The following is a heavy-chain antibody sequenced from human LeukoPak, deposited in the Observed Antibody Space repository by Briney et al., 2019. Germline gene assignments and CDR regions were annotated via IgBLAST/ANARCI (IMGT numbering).Heavy chain of an antibody. V-gene: IGHV4-34*01. Sequence: SETLSLTCAVYGGSFSGYYWSWIRQPPGKGLEWIGEINHSGSTNYNPSLKSRVTISVDTSKNQFSLKLSSMTAADTAVYYCARGVYYGSGSYYYYYYYGMDVWGQGTTVTVSS. CDR1: GGSFSGYY. CDR3: ARGVYYGSGSYYYYYYYGMDV. D-gene: IGHD3-10*01. J-gene: IGHJ6*02. CDR2: INHSGST.